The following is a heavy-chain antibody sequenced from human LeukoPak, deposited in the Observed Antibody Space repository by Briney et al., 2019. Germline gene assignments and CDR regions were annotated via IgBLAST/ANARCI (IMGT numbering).Heavy chain of an antibody. CDR2: LYSDGNT. CDR3: ARGVEPLAANTLAY. Sequence: GGSLRLSCAASGFTVITNDMNWVRQAPGKGLEWVSVLYSDGNTKYADSVQGRFTISRDNSKNTLYLEMNSLSPDDTAVYYCARGVEPLAANTLAYWGQGTLVSVSS. J-gene: IGHJ4*02. D-gene: IGHD1-14*01. V-gene: IGHV3-53*01. CDR1: GFTVITND.